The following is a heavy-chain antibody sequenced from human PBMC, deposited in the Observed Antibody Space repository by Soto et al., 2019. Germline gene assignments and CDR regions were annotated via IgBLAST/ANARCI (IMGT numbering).Heavy chain of an antibody. J-gene: IGHJ4*02. CDR2: IYHSGST. D-gene: IGHD5-12*01. Sequence: PSEPQSLTCAVSDGSISSGGYSCIWIRQPPGKGLEWIGYIYHSGSTYYNPSLKSRVTISVDRSKNQFSLKLSSVTAADTDVYYCAAGGGLPRYYWGQGTLVTVSS. CDR1: DGSISSGGYS. CDR3: AAGGGLPRYY. V-gene: IGHV4-30-2*01.